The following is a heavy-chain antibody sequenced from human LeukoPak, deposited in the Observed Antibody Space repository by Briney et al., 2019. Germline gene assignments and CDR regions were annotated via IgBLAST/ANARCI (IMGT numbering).Heavy chain of an antibody. CDR3: ARSRAAWDAFGI. V-gene: IGHV1-2*02. Sequence: ASVKVSCKASGYTFTGYYMHWVRQAPGQGLEWMGWINPNSGGTNYAQKFQGRVTMTRDTSISTAYMELSRLRSDDTAVYYCARSRAAWDAFGIWGQGTMVTVSS. CDR1: GYTFTGYY. CDR2: INPNSGGT. J-gene: IGHJ3*02. D-gene: IGHD6-13*01.